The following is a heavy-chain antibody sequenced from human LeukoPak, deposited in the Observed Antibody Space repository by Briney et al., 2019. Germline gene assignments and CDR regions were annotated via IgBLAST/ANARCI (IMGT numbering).Heavy chain of an antibody. D-gene: IGHD6-13*01. J-gene: IGHJ4*02. Sequence: GGSLRLSCAASGFTFSSYAMSWVRQAPGKRLEWVSSIGTDTHYDDSVKGRFTVSRDNSKNTLYLQLNSLRAEDSAVYYCAKDAIPGNSSWDYFANWGQGTLVTVSS. V-gene: IGHV3-23*01. CDR2: IGTDT. CDR3: AKDAIPGNSSWDYFAN. CDR1: GFTFSSYA.